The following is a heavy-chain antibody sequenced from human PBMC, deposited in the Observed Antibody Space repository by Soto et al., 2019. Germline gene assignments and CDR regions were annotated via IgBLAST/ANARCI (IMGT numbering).Heavy chain of an antibody. CDR3: ARQVRTRRIAAAGTVDY. D-gene: IGHD6-13*01. CDR2: INHSGST. CDR1: GGSFSGYY. V-gene: IGHV4-34*01. Sequence: PSETLSLTCAVYGGSFSGYYWSWIRQPPGKGLEWIGEINHSGSTNYNPSLKSRVTISVDTSKNQFSLKLSSVTAADTAVYYCARQVRTRRIAAAGTVDYWGQGTLVTVSS. J-gene: IGHJ4*02.